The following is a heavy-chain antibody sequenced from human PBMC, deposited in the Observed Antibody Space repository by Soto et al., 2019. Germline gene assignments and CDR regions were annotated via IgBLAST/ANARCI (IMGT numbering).Heavy chain of an antibody. CDR1: GVTFSAYA. CDR3: AKDEGSGSFYVTGDY. Sequence: PGGSLRLSCAASGVTFSAYAMHWVRQPPGKGLEWVAVISYDGSKKYYADSVKGRFTISRDNSKNTLYLQMNSLRAEDTAVYYCAKDEGSGSFYVTGDYWGQGTLVTVSS. CDR2: ISYDGSKK. D-gene: IGHD3-10*01. V-gene: IGHV3-30*04. J-gene: IGHJ4*02.